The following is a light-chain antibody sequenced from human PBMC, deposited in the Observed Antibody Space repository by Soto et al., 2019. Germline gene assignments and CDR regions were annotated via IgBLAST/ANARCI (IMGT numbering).Light chain of an antibody. Sequence: DIQMTQSPSTLSGSVGDRVTITCRARQTISSWLAWYQQKPGKAPKLLIYKASTLKSGVPSRFSGSGSGTEFTLTIGSLQPDDFATYYCQHYNSYSEACGQGTKVDIK. J-gene: IGKJ1*01. CDR3: QHYNSYSEA. CDR1: QTISSW. V-gene: IGKV1-5*03. CDR2: KAS.